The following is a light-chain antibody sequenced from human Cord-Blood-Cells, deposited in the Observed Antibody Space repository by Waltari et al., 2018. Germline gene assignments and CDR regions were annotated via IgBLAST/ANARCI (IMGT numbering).Light chain of an antibody. CDR2: AAS. CDR1: ESISSY. CDR3: QQKYSTPRT. V-gene: IGKV1-39*01. Sequence: DIQMTQSPSSLSASVRDRVPIACRASESISSYLNWYQQKPRKAPKLLIYAASSLQSGVPSRFSGSGSGTDFTLTISSLQPEDFATYYCQQKYSTPRTFDQGTKVEIK. J-gene: IGKJ1*01.